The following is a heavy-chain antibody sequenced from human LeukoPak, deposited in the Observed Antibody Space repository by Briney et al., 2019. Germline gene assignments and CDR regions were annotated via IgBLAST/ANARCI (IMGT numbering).Heavy chain of an antibody. Sequence: GGSLRLSCAASGFTFSSYSMNWVRQAPGKGLEWVSSISNSSSYIYYADSVKGRFTISRDNAKNSLYLQMNSLRAEDTAVYYRARRGIVAAGPFDYWGQGTLVTVSS. D-gene: IGHD6-25*01. CDR2: ISNSSSYI. J-gene: IGHJ4*02. V-gene: IGHV3-21*01. CDR3: ARRGIVAAGPFDY. CDR1: GFTFSSYS.